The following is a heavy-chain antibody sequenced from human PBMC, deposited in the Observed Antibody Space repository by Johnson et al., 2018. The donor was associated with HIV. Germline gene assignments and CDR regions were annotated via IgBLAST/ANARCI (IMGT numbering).Heavy chain of an antibody. CDR1: GFTVSRNY. D-gene: IGHD5-24*01. CDR2: ISYDGADK. CDR3: ARACRDGYTCDAFDI. V-gene: IGHV3-30*03. J-gene: IGHJ3*02. Sequence: QVQLVESGGGLIQPGGSLRLSCAASGFTVSRNYMNWVRQAPGKGLEWVALISYDGADKHYADSVKGRFTISRDNSKNTLYLQMNSLRAEDTAVYYCARACRDGYTCDAFDIWGQGTMVTVSS.